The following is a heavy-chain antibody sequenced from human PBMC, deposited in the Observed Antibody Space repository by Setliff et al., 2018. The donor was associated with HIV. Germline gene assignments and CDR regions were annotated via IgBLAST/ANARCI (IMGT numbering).Heavy chain of an antibody. CDR2: IKHDGSEK. CDR1: GFTFSSHW. D-gene: IGHD2-15*01. V-gene: IGHV3-7*03. J-gene: IGHJ5*02. CDR3: ASRAEHGVAAINLFDP. Sequence: HPGGSLRLSCAASGFTFSSHWMSWVRQAPGKGLEWVANIKHDGSEKYYVDSVKVRFTISRDNAKNSLYLQMNSLRAEDTAVYYCASRAEHGVAAINLFDPWGHGTLVTVSS.